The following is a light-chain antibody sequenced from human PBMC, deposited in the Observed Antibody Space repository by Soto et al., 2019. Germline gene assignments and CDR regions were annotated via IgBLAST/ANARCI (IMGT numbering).Light chain of an antibody. J-gene: IGLJ1*01. V-gene: IGLV2-14*01. CDR2: EVS. Sequence: QSALTQPASVSGSPGQSITISCTGTSSDVGGYNYVSWYRQHPGKAPKLMIYEVSNRPSGLSNRFSGSKSDNTASLTISGLQAEDEADYFCTSFTSSTTLVFGTGTKLTVL. CDR1: SSDVGGYNY. CDR3: TSFTSSTTLV.